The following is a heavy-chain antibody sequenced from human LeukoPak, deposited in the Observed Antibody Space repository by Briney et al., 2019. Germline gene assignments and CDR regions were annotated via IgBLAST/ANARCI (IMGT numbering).Heavy chain of an antibody. D-gene: IGHD2-15*01. V-gene: IGHV3-74*01. CDR3: VREGGGSFLDSFDI. CDR1: GFTFSNYW. CDR2: INSDGLIT. J-gene: IGHJ3*02. Sequence: PGGSLRLSCAASGFTFSNYWMHWVRQAPGKGLVWVSRINSDGLITNYADSVKGRFTASRDNPKNTLYLQMNSLRVEDTAVYYCVREGGGSFLDSFDIWGQGKLVTVSS.